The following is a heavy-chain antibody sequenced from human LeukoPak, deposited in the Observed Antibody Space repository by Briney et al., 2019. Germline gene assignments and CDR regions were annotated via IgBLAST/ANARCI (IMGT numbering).Heavy chain of an antibody. CDR1: GFTFSSYW. CDR2: IKQDGSAK. V-gene: IGHV3-7*01. D-gene: IGHD5-12*01. J-gene: IGHJ4*02. Sequence: PGGSLRLSCAASGFTFSSYWMSWVRQAPGKGLEWVANIKQDGSAKYYVDSVKGRFTISRDNAKNSLYLQMNSLRAEDTAVYYCARVEASGYDYGAFDYWGQGTLVTVSS. CDR3: ARVEASGYDYGAFDY.